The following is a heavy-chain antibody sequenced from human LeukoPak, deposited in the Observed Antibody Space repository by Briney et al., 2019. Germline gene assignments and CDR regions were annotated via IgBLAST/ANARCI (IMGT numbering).Heavy chain of an antibody. J-gene: IGHJ4*02. D-gene: IGHD6-19*01. CDR1: GDSVSSNSAA. CDR3: ARGSSSSGWPYPPYYFDY. V-gene: IGHV6-1*01. Sequence: SQTLSLTCAISGDSVSSNSAAWNWIRQSPSRGLEWLGRTCYRSKWYNDYAVSVKSRITINPDTSKNQFSLQLNSVTPEDTAVYYCARGSSSSGWPYPPYYFDYWGQGTLVTVSS. CDR2: TCYRSKWYN.